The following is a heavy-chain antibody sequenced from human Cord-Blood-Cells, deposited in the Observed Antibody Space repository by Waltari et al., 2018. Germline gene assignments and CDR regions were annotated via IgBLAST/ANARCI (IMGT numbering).Heavy chain of an antibody. J-gene: IGHJ5*02. V-gene: IGHV4-31*03. Sequence: QVPLQEAGPGLVKPSQTLSLTCPVSGGPISRGGYYWSWVRRHPGKGLEWIGYIYSSGSTDYNPALKSRVTISVDTSKNTFSLKLGSVSAADTAVYYCARKEYSSSYNWFDPWGQGTLVTVSS. D-gene: IGHD6-6*01. CDR3: ARKEYSSSYNWFDP. CDR2: IYSSGST. CDR1: GGPISRGGYY.